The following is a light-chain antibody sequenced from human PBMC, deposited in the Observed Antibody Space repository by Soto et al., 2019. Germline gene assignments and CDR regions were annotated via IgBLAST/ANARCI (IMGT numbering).Light chain of an antibody. CDR1: QSVSSDY. V-gene: IGKV3-20*01. CDR3: QQYGSSPLT. Sequence: EIVLTQSPGTLSLSPGERATLSCRASQSVSSDYLAWYQQKPGQTPKVLIYRASSRATGIPDRFSGSGSGTDFTLPISRLEPEDVAVYYCQQYGSSPLTFGGGTKVEIK. CDR2: RAS. J-gene: IGKJ4*01.